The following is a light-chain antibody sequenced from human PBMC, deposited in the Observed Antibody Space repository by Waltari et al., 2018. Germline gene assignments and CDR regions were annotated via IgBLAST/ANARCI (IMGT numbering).Light chain of an antibody. CDR1: LSTLASDT. V-gene: IGLV1-44*01. J-gene: IGLJ3*02. Sequence: QSVLTQPPSASGTPGHRLTLSCSGRLSTLASDTVNCYRQLPGTAPNLLIYGENQRPSGVPDRFSGSKSGTSASLAISGLQSADEADYYCAGWDDSLNGTVFGGGTKLTVL. CDR3: AGWDDSLNGTV. CDR2: GEN.